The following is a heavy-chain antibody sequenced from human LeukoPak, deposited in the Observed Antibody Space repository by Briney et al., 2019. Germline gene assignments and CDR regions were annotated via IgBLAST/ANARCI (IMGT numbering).Heavy chain of an antibody. CDR2: ISYDGSNK. J-gene: IGHJ4*02. CDR3: AKAMWESGDYYFDY. D-gene: IGHD1-26*01. CDR1: GFTFSSYG. V-gene: IGHV3-30*18. Sequence: GRSLRLSCAASGFTFSSYGMHWDRQAPGKGLEWVAVISYDGSNKYYADSVKGRFTISRDNSKNTLYLQMNSLRAEDTAAYYCAKAMWESGDYYFDYWGQGTLVTVSS.